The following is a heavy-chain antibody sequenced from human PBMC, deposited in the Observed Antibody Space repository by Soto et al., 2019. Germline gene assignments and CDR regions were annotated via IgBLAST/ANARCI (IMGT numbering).Heavy chain of an antibody. CDR3: AIDPMGHFDY. J-gene: IGHJ4*02. CDR2: ISAYNGNT. Sequence: QVQLVQSGAEVKKPGASVKVSCKASGYTFTSYGISWVRQAPGQGLEWMGWISAYNGNTNYAQKLQGRVTMTTDTSTSTAYTELRSLRPHVYAVYYYAIDPMGHFDYWGQGTLVTVSS. V-gene: IGHV1-18*01. D-gene: IGHD3-10*01. CDR1: GYTFTSYG.